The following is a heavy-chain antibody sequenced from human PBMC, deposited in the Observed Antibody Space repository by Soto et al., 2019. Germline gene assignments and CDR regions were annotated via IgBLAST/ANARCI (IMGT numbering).Heavy chain of an antibody. D-gene: IGHD3-10*01. CDR3: ARSITLDY. V-gene: IGHV4-31*03. CDR1: GGSISSGGYY. CDR2: IYYSGST. Sequence: PSETLSLTCTVSGGSISSGGYYWSWIRQHPGKGLEWIGYIYYSGSTYHNPSLKSRVTISVDTSKNQFSLKLSPVTAADTAVYYCARSITLDYWGQGTLVTVSS. J-gene: IGHJ4*02.